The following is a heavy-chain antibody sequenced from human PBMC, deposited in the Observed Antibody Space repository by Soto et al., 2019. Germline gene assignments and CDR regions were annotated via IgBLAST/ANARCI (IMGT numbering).Heavy chain of an antibody. V-gene: IGHV3-33*06. CDR2: IWNDESNK. CDR1: GFTFSSYH. CDR3: AKERYCTNGVCYFFDY. J-gene: IGHJ4*02. Sequence: GGSLRLSCAASGFTFSSYHMHWVRQAPGKGLEWVAVIWNDESNKFYADSVKGRFTISRDNSKNTLYLQMNSLRAEDTAVYYCAKERYCTNGVCYFFDYWGQGTLVTVSS. D-gene: IGHD2-8*01.